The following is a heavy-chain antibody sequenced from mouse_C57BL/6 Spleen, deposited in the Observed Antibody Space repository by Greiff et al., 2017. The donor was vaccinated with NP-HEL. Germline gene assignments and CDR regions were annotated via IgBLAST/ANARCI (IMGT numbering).Heavy chain of an antibody. CDR3: AREGDYDGGFAY. D-gene: IGHD2-4*01. Sequence: QVQLKQPGAELVKPGASVKMSCKASGYTFTSYWITWVKQRPGQGLEWIGDIYPGRGSTNYNGKFKGKATLTVDTSSSTAYMQLSSLTSEDSAVYYCAREGDYDGGFAYWGQGTLVTVSA. J-gene: IGHJ3*01. CDR1: GYTFTSYW. CDR2: IYPGRGST. V-gene: IGHV1-55*01.